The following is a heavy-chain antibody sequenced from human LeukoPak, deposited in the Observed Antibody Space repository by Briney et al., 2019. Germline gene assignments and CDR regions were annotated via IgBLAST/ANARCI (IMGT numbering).Heavy chain of an antibody. CDR1: GGSISSGGYY. CDR3: ARETYGSSGYYYYYYMDV. D-gene: IGHD6-13*01. CDR2: IYTSGST. Sequence: SETLSLTCTVSGGSISSGGYYWSWIRQPAGKGLEWIGRIYTSGSTNYNPSLKSRVTISVDTSKNQFSLKLSSVTAADTAVYYCARETYGSSGYYYYYYMDVWGKGTTVTVSS. V-gene: IGHV4-61*02. J-gene: IGHJ6*03.